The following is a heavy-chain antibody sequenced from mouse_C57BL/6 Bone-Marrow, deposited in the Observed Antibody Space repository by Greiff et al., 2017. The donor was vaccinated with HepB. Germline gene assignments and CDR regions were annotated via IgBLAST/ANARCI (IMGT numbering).Heavy chain of an antibody. CDR2: ISGGGGNT. CDR1: GFTFSSYT. J-gene: IGHJ2*01. D-gene: IGHD2-3*01. Sequence: EVMLVESGGGLVKPGGSLKLSCAASGFTFSSYTMSWVRQTPEKRLEWVATISGGGGNTYYPDSVKGRFTISRDNAKNTLYLQMSSLRSEDTALYYCARRRWLPHYFDYWGQGTTLTVSS. V-gene: IGHV5-9*01. CDR3: ARRRWLPHYFDY.